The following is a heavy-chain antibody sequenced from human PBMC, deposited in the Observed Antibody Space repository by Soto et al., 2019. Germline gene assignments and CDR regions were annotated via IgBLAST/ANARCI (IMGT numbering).Heavy chain of an antibody. CDR3: ARGRYCLTGRCFPNWFDS. CDR1: GDSISNLDYF. CDR2: IYKSATT. Sequence: PSETLSLTCSVSGDSISNLDYFWAWIRQPPGQALEYIGYIYKSATTYYNPSFESRVAISVDTSKSRFSRNVTSVTAADTAVYFCARGRYCLTGRCFPNWFDSWGQGALVTVSS. J-gene: IGHJ5*01. V-gene: IGHV4-30-4*01. D-gene: IGHD7-27*01.